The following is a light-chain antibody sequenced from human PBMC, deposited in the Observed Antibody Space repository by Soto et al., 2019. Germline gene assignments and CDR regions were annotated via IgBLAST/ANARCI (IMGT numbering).Light chain of an antibody. CDR2: SNN. J-gene: IGLJ3*02. CDR1: SSNIGSNA. CDR3: AAWDDSLNGWV. V-gene: IGLV1-44*01. Sequence: QSVLTQPPSASGTPGQRVTISCSGSSSNIGSNAVNWYQQLPGTAPKLLIYSNNQRPSGGPGRFSGSKSGTSASLAISGLQSEDEADYYCAAWDDSLNGWVFGGGTKVTVL.